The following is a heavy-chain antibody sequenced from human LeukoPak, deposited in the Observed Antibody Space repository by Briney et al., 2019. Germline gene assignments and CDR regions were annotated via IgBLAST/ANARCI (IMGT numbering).Heavy chain of an antibody. CDR2: ISYDGSNK. J-gene: IGHJ4*02. D-gene: IGHD1-26*01. Sequence: PGRSLRLSCAASGFTFSSYGMHWVRQAPGKGLEWVAVISYDGSNKYYADSVKGRFTISRDNSKNTLYLQMNSLRAEDTAVYYCAKDQTTIVGATFTYWGQGTLVTVSS. CDR3: AKDQTTIVGATFTY. CDR1: GFTFSSYG. V-gene: IGHV3-30*18.